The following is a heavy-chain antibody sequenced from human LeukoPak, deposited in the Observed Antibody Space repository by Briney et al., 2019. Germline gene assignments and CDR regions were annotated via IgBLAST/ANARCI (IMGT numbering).Heavy chain of an antibody. CDR3: ARGQLAYQYYMDV. CDR1: GYTFTSYD. Sequence: ASVKVSCKASGYTFTSYDINWVRQATGQGLEWMGWMNPNSGYTGFAQKFQGRVTMTRNTSISTAYMELSRLRSDDTAVYYCARGQLAYQYYMDVWGKGTTVTVSS. V-gene: IGHV1-8*01. D-gene: IGHD6-13*01. CDR2: MNPNSGYT. J-gene: IGHJ6*03.